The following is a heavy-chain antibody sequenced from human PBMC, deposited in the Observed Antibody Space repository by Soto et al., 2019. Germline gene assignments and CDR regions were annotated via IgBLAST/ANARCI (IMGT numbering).Heavy chain of an antibody. CDR3: ARYCGGGGSCYDGNMDV. J-gene: IGHJ6*02. Sequence: GGSLRLSCAASGMTFSNYEMNWVRQAPGKGLEWVSYISGSGGTIYYADSVKGRFIISRDNAKNSLYLQMNSLRAEDTAVYYCARYCGGGGSCYDGNMDVWGQGTTVTVSS. D-gene: IGHD2-15*01. CDR1: GMTFSNYE. CDR2: ISGSGGTI. V-gene: IGHV3-48*03.